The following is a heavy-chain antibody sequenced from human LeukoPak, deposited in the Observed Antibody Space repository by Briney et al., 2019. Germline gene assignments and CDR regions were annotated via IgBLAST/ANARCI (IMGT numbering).Heavy chain of an antibody. CDR2: LNLDGSDK. D-gene: IGHD1-1*01. CDR1: GFTFSESW. J-gene: IGHJ4*02. CDR3: AKGKRYPDY. V-gene: IGHV3-7*03. Sequence: GGSLRLSCVVSGFTFSESWMSWVRQAPGKGLGWVASLNLDGSDKYYVDSVKGRFTISRDNAKNSLYLQMDSLRVEDTAVYYCAKGKRYPDYWGQVTLVTVSS.